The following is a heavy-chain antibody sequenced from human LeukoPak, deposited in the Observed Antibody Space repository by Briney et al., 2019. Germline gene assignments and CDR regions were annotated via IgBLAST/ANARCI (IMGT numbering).Heavy chain of an antibody. Sequence: GASVKVSCKASGYTFTGYYMHWVRQAPGQGLEWMGWISAYNGNTNYAQKLQGRVTMTTDTSTSTAYMELRSLRSDDTAVYYCAREDLWLPDYWGQGTLVTVSS. CDR1: GYTFTGYY. CDR2: ISAYNGNT. CDR3: AREDLWLPDY. V-gene: IGHV1-18*04. D-gene: IGHD5-18*01. J-gene: IGHJ4*02.